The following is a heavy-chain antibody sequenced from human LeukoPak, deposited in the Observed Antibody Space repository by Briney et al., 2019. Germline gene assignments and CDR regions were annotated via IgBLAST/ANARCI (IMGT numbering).Heavy chain of an antibody. V-gene: IGHV1-2*06. J-gene: IGHJ4*02. Sequence: ASVKVSCKASGYPFTGYYLHWIRQAPGQGLEYMGRINPNNGGTNYAQKFQGRVTMTRDTSISTAYMELTRLRSDDTAVYYCARDPIGSRWPYYFDYWGQGTLVTVSS. CDR2: INPNNGGT. CDR3: ARDPIGSRWPYYFDY. D-gene: IGHD6-13*01. CDR1: GYPFTGYY.